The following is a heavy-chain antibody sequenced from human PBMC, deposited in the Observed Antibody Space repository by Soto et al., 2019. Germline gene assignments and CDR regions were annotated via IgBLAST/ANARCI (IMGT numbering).Heavy chain of an antibody. D-gene: IGHD3-10*01. Sequence: SETLSLTCAVYGGSFSGYYWSWIRQPPGKGLEWIGEINHSGSTNYNPSLKSRVTISVDTSKNQFSLKLSSVTAADTAVYYCARATRGGYYGSGSYWGLYYYGMDVWGQGTTVTVSS. CDR2: INHSGST. CDR3: ARATRGGYYGSGSYWGLYYYGMDV. CDR1: GGSFSGYY. J-gene: IGHJ6*02. V-gene: IGHV4-34*01.